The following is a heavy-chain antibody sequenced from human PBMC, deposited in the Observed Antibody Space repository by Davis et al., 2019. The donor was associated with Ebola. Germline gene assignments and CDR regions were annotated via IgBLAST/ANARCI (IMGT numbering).Heavy chain of an antibody. CDR2: ISSSSSYT. CDR1: GFTFSDYY. D-gene: IGHD3-3*01. CDR3: ARVGVLRFLEWLFKDGMDV. Sequence: GESLKISCAASGFTFSDYYMSWIRQAPGKGLEWVSYISSSSSYTNYADSVKGRFTISRDNAKNSLYLQMNSLRAEDTAVYYCARVGVLRFLEWLFKDGMDVWGQGTTVTVSS. J-gene: IGHJ6*02. V-gene: IGHV3-11*06.